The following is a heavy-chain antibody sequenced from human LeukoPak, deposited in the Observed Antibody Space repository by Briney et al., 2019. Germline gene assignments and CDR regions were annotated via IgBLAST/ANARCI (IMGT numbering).Heavy chain of an antibody. Sequence: SETLSLTFTVSGGSNSRHYWSWIRQPAGKGLEWIGRIYNSGSTNYNPSLKSRVTMSVDTSKNQFSLKLSSVTAADTAVYYCARDRYDSSGYYYYDYWGQGTLVTVSS. CDR3: ARDRYDSSGYYYYDY. V-gene: IGHV4-4*07. CDR1: GGSNSRHY. D-gene: IGHD3-22*01. CDR2: IYNSGST. J-gene: IGHJ4*02.